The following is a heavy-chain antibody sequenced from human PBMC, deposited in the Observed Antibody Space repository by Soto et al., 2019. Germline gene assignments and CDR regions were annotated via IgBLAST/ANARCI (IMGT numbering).Heavy chain of an antibody. V-gene: IGHV4-4*02. D-gene: IGHD3-16*01. CDR3: ARVWGALAPIAGWFGP. Sequence: QVQLQESGPGLVKPSGTLSLTCAVSNGSITSGNWWSWVRQPPGKGLEWIGDIYQTGSTNYNPSLRSRVIISVDKSKNNFSLSLISVTAADTAVYFCARVWGALAPIAGWFGPWGRGILVTVSS. CDR1: NGSITSGNW. CDR2: IYQTGST. J-gene: IGHJ5*02.